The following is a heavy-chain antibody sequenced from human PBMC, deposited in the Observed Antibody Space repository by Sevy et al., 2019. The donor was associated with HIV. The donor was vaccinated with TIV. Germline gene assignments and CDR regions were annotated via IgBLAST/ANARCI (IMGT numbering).Heavy chain of an antibody. J-gene: IGHJ6*02. V-gene: IGHV4-59*01. CDR3: ARVSPYFYYGSDV. Sequence: SETLSLTCSVSGDSISSYYWSWIRQPPGKGLEWIGYLFYSGRTAYNPSLKSRVTISADMSKNRFSLKVTSVIAADTARYYCARVSPYFYYGSDVWGQGTTVTVSS. CDR1: GDSISSYY. CDR2: LFYSGRT.